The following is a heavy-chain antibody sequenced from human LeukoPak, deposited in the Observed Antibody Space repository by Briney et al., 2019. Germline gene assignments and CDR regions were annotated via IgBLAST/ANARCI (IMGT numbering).Heavy chain of an antibody. V-gene: IGHV4-34*01. CDR1: GGSFSGYY. J-gene: IGHJ4*02. D-gene: IGHD3-10*01. CDR2: INHSGGT. CDR3: ARGGATMVRGVHGY. Sequence: PSETLSLTCAVYGGSFSGYYWNWIRQPPGKGLEWSGEINHSGGTNYNPSLKNRVTISVDTAKNQFSLKLSSVTAADTAVYYCARGGATMVRGVHGYWGQGTLVTVSS.